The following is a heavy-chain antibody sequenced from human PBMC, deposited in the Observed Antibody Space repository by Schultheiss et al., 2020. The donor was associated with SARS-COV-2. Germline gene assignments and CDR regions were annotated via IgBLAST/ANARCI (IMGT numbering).Heavy chain of an antibody. J-gene: IGHJ4*02. CDR2: VSWNGSWT. Sequence: GGSLRLSCAASGFTFSNYAMTWVRRAPGKGLEWVSGVSWNGSWTHYADSVKGRFIISRDNSKNTLYLQMKSQRAEDTAVYYCARGYCSSTSCYIDYWGQGTLVTVSS. CDR3: ARGYCSSTSCYIDY. CDR1: GFTFSNYA. V-gene: IGHV3-35*01. D-gene: IGHD2-2*01.